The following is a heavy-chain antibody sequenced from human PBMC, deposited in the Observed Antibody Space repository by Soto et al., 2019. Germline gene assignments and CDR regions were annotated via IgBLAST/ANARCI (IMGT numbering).Heavy chain of an antibody. CDR2: IHGEGAGT. CDR3: GKLGVAHNGDWDWFEP. J-gene: IGHJ5*02. V-gene: IGHV3-23*01. D-gene: IGHD1-7*01. CDR1: GFTFRNYA. Sequence: EAQLLESGGGLVQPGGSLRLSCAASGFTFRNYAMNWVRQAPGKGLEWVSSIHGEGAGTYYADSVKGRFTVSRDDSKEALYLQMCSQRADDTAGYYCGKLGVAHNGDWDWFEPWGQGNLVTVAS.